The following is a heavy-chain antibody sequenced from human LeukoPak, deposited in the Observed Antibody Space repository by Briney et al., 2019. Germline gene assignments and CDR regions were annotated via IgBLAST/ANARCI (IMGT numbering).Heavy chain of an antibody. CDR3: ARVPDGYNLGTYFDL. D-gene: IGHD5-24*01. CDR1: GFTVSSNY. CDR2: IYSGGST. V-gene: IGHV3-53*01. J-gene: IGHJ5*02. Sequence: GGSLRLSCAASGFTVSSNYMSWVRQAPGKGLEWVSVIYSGGSTYYADSVKGRFTISRDNSKNTLYLQMNSLRAEDTAVYYCARVPDGYNLGTYFDLWGQGTLVTVSS.